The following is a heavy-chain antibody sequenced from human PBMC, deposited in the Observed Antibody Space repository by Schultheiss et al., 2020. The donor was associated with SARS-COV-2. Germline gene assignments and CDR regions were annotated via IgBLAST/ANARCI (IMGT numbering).Heavy chain of an antibody. CDR2: ISSSSRTI. J-gene: IGHJ6*03. CDR3: ARDRAYSDYYYYYMDV. V-gene: IGHV3-48*04. Sequence: GGSLRLSCAASGFTFSSYSMNWVRQAPGKGLEWVSYISSSSRTIYYADSVKGRFTISRDNAKNSLYLQMNSLRAEDTAVYYCARDRAYSDYYYYYMDVWGQGTTVTVSS. CDR1: GFTFSSYS. D-gene: IGHD4-11*01.